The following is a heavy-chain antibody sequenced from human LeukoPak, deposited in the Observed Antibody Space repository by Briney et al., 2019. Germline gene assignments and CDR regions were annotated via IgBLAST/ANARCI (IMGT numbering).Heavy chain of an antibody. J-gene: IGHJ5*02. V-gene: IGHV4-59*01. CDR2: IYYSGST. CDR3: ARAHSSVWPHMFDP. D-gene: IGHD6-19*01. Sequence: PSETLSLTCTVSGGSISTYSWTWIRQPPGKGLEWIGNIYYSGSTNYNPSLKSRVTISIDTSKNQFSLKVSSVTAADTAVYYCARAHSSVWPHMFDPWGQGTLVTVPS. CDR1: GGSISTYS.